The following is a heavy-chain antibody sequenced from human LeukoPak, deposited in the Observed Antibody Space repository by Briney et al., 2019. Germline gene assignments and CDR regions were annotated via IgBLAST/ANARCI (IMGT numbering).Heavy chain of an antibody. D-gene: IGHD6-13*01. V-gene: IGHV4-4*07. Sequence: SETLSLTCTVSGGSISSYYWSWIRQPAGKGLEWIGRIYTSGSTNYNPSLKSRVTMSVDTSKNQFYLKLSSVTAADTAVYYCARDLIAAAGEMNNWFDPWGQGTLVTVSS. J-gene: IGHJ5*02. CDR2: IYTSGST. CDR1: GGSISSYY. CDR3: ARDLIAAAGEMNNWFDP.